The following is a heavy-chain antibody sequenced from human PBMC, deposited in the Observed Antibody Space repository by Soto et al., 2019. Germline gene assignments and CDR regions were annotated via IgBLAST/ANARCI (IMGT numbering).Heavy chain of an antibody. CDR2: IKQDGTEK. CDR1: GFTFSSYW. J-gene: IGHJ4*02. CDR3: AGGTGWFIVD. D-gene: IGHD6-19*01. V-gene: IGHV3-7*02. Sequence: EVQLVESGGGLVQPGGSLRLSCEASGFTFSSYWMNWVRQAPGKGLEWVANIKQDGTEKHYVDSVKDRFTISRDNAKSSLHLQLNSLRADDTAVYYCAGGTGWFIVDWGQGTLVTVSS.